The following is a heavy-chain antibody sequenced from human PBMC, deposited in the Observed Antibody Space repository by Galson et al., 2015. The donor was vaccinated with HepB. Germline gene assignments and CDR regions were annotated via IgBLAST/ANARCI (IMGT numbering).Heavy chain of an antibody. CDR1: GGTFSSYA. V-gene: IGHV1-69*06. CDR2: IIPIFGTA. J-gene: IGHJ6*02. CDR3: AREAVVGYSSESKYYYYGMDV. Sequence: SVKVSCKASGGTFSSYAISWVRQAPGQGLEWMGGIIPIFGTANYAQKFQGRVTITADKSTSTAYMELSSLRSEDTAVYYCAREAVVGYSSESKYYYYGMDVWGQGTTVTVSS. D-gene: IGHD6-25*01.